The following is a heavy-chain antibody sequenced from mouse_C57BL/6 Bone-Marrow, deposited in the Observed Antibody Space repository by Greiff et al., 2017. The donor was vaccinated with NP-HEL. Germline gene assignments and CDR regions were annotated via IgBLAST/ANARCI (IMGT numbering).Heavy chain of an antibody. CDR3: ASPFYYYGSSQPFAY. CDR1: GYAFSSSW. V-gene: IGHV1-82*01. J-gene: IGHJ3*01. D-gene: IGHD1-1*01. Sequence: LVESGPELVKPGASVKISCKASGYAFSSSWMNWVKQRPGKGLEWIGRIYPGDGDTNYNGKFKGKATLTADKSSSTAYMQLSSLTSEDSAVYFCASPFYYYGSSQPFAYWGQGTLVTVSA. CDR2: IYPGDGDT.